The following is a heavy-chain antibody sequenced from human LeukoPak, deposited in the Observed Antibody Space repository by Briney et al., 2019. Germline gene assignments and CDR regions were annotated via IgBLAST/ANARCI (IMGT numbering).Heavy chain of an antibody. CDR3: AKRHSSGWYIDYFDY. J-gene: IGHJ4*02. CDR2: ISGSGGST. V-gene: IGHV3-23*01. CDR1: GFTFSSYA. D-gene: IGHD6-19*01. Sequence: GGSLRLSCAASGFTFSSYAMSWVRQAPGKGLEWVSAISGSGGSTYYADSVKGRFTISRDNSRNTLYLQMNSLRAEDTAVYYCAKRHSSGWYIDYFDYWGQGTLVTVSS.